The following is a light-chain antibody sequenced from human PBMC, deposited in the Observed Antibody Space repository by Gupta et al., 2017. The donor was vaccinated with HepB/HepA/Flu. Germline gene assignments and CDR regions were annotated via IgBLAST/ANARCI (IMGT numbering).Light chain of an antibody. CDR3: QQYCEYFRST. V-gene: IGKV3-20*01. J-gene: IGKJ3*01. CDR1: QSVSSSY. CDR2: GAS. Sequence: EFVLTQSPGTLSLSPGERATLSCRASQSVSSSYLAWYQQKPGQAPRLLIYGASSMATGIPDRFSGSGSGTDFTLTISRLEPEDFAIYYCQQYCEYFRSTFGHGTKVDIK.